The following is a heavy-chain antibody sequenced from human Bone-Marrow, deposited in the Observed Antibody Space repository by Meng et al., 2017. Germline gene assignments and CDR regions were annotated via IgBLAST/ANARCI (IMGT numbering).Heavy chain of an antibody. J-gene: IGHJ4*02. Sequence: QVQLQQWGAGLLKPSETLSLPCAVYGGSFSGYYWSWIRQPPGEGLEWNGEINHSGSTNYNPSLKSRVTISVDTSKNQFSLKLSSVTAADTAVYYCARTRGYSYGYYGYWGQGTLVTVSS. V-gene: IGHV4-34*01. CDR3: ARTRGYSYGYYGY. CDR1: GGSFSGYY. CDR2: INHSGST. D-gene: IGHD5-18*01.